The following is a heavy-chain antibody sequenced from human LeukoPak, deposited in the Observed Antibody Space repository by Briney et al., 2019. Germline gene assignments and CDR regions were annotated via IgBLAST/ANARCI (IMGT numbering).Heavy chain of an antibody. J-gene: IGHJ3*02. D-gene: IGHD2-2*01. Sequence: ASVKVSCKASGGTFSSYAISWVRQAPGQGLEWMGGIIPIFGTANYAQKFQGRVTITADKSTSTAYMELSSLRSEDTAVYYCARIVVVPAAMGFQDAFDIWGQGTMVTVSS. CDR2: IIPIFGTA. CDR3: ARIVVVPAAMGFQDAFDI. V-gene: IGHV1-69*06. CDR1: GGTFSSYA.